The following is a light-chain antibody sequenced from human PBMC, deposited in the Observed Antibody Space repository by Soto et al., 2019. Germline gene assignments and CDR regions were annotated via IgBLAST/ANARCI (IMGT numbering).Light chain of an antibody. CDR3: QQFENLPLT. CDR1: QDISNY. J-gene: IGKJ4*01. CDR2: DAS. V-gene: IGKV1-33*01. Sequence: DIQMTQSQSSLSASVGDRVTITCQASQDISNYLNWYQHKPGKAPKLLIYDASHLDTGVPSRFSGSGSGTHFTFTISSLQPEDIGTYYCQQFENLPLTFGGGTKVEIK.